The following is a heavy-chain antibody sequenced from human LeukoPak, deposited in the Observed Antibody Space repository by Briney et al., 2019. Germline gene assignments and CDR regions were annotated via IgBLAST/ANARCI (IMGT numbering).Heavy chain of an antibody. CDR2: IYTSGST. CDR3: ASEDFDWSSRPSDY. V-gene: IGHV4-4*07. CDR1: GGSISSYY. D-gene: IGHD3-9*01. Sequence: SETLSLTCAVSGGSISSYYWSWIRQPAGKGLEWIGRIYTSGSTNYNPSLKSRVTMSVDTSKNQFSLKLSSVTAADTAVYYCASEDFDWSSRPSDYWGQGTLVTVSS. J-gene: IGHJ4*02.